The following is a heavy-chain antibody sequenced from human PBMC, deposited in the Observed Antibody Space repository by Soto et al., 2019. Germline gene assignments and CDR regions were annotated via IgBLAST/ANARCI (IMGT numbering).Heavy chain of an antibody. Sequence: GGSLSLSCAASGFTLSSYGMHWVRQAPGKGLEWVAVIWYDGSNKYYADSVKGRFTISRDNSKNTLYLQMNSLRAEDTAVYYCARAPEYQLLHYMDVWGKGTTVTVSS. V-gene: IGHV3-33*01. D-gene: IGHD2-2*01. CDR3: ARAPEYQLLHYMDV. CDR1: GFTLSSYG. CDR2: IWYDGSNK. J-gene: IGHJ6*03.